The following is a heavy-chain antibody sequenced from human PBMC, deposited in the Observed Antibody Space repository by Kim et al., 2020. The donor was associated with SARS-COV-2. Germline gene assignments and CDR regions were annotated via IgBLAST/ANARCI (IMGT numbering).Heavy chain of an antibody. J-gene: IGHJ5*02. CDR3: ARELGIAVAGSLRFDP. V-gene: IGHV4-34*13. D-gene: IGHD6-19*01. Sequence: SLKIPVTISVDTSKNQFSLKLSSVTAADTAVYYCARELGIAVAGSLRFDPWGQGTLVTVSS.